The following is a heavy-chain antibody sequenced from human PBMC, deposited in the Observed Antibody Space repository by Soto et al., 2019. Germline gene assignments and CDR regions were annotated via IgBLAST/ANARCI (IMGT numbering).Heavy chain of an antibody. CDR1: GVTSITFSTSW. J-gene: IGHJ4*02. CDR3: GRDSSSGRRDRIDN. Sequence: DVQLVESGGGLVQPGGSLRLSCVGSGVTSITFSTSWMHWAPQVPGKGLAWVSRINPDGNSTAYADSVNGRFTISRDISENTVFLQMNSLRAEDTAVYYCGRDSSSGRRDRIDNWGQGTLVTVSS. V-gene: IGHV3-74*01. CDR2: INPDGNST. D-gene: IGHD6-19*01.